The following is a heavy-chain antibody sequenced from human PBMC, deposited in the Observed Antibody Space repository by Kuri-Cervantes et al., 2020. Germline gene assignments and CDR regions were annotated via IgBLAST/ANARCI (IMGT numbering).Heavy chain of an antibody. V-gene: IGHV3-48*01. Sequence: GESLKISCAASGFTFSGSAMHWVRQASGKGLEWVSYISSSSSTIYYADSVKGRFTISRDNAKNSLYLQMNSLRAEDTAVYYCASLVYYYDSSGYYHPTPFDYWGQGTLVTVSS. CDR3: ASLVYYYDSSGYYHPTPFDY. CDR1: GFTFSGSA. CDR2: ISSSSSTI. D-gene: IGHD3-22*01. J-gene: IGHJ4*02.